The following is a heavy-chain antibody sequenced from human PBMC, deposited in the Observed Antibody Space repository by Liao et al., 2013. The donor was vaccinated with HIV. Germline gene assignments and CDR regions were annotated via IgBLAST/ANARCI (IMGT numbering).Heavy chain of an antibody. CDR1: GGSFSDYY. J-gene: IGHJ5*02. V-gene: IGHV4-59*10. D-gene: IGHD3-3*01. Sequence: QVQLQQWGAGLLKPSETLSLTCGVYGGSFSDYYWSWIRQPAGKGLEWIGRIYSSGSANYNPSLKSRVTMSVDTSKNQFSLKLSSVTAADTAVYYCARTDQYYDFWNGYENWFDPWGQGTLVTVSS. CDR2: IYSSGSA. CDR3: ARTDQYYDFWNGYENWFDP.